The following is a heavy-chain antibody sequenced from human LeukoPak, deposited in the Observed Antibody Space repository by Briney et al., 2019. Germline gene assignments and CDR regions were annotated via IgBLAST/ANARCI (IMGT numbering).Heavy chain of an antibody. V-gene: IGHV3-30*18. CDR3: AKSYSYGTYYYYGMDV. J-gene: IGHJ6*02. CDR2: ISYDGSNK. D-gene: IGHD5-18*01. CDR1: GFTFSSYG. Sequence: PGGSLRLSCAASGFTFSSYGMHWVRQAPGKGLEWVAVISYDGSNKYYADSVKGRFTISRDNSKNTLYLQMNSLRAENTAVYYCAKSYSYGTYYYYGMDVWGQGTTVTVSS.